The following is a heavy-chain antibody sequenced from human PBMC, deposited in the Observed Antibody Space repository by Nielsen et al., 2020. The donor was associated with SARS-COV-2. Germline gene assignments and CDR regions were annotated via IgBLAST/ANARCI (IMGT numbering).Heavy chain of an antibody. CDR1: GFTFSSYG. J-gene: IGHJ4*02. D-gene: IGHD2-15*01. CDR3: APTVAAPTLF. Sequence: GGSLRLPCAASGFTFSSYGMHWVRQAPGKGLEWVAVISYDGSNKYYADSVKGRFTISRDNSKNTLYLQMNSLRAEDTAVYYCAPTVAAPTLFWGQGTLVTVSS. CDR2: ISYDGSNK. V-gene: IGHV3-30*03.